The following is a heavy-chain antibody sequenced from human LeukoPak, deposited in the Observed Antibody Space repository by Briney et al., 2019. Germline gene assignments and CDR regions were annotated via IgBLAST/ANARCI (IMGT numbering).Heavy chain of an antibody. CDR1: GYTFTNFG. J-gene: IGHJ6*02. V-gene: IGHV3-23*01. Sequence: SCKASGYTFTNFGISWVRQAPGKGLEWVSAISGSGGSTYYADSVKGRFTISRDNSKNTLYLQMNSLRAEDTAVYYCAKKGSAARYYYGMDVWGQGTTVTVSS. D-gene: IGHD6-13*01. CDR3: AKKGSAARYYYGMDV. CDR2: ISGSGGST.